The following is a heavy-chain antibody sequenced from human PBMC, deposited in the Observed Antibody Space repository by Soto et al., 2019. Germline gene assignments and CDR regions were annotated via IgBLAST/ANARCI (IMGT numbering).Heavy chain of an antibody. J-gene: IGHJ3*02. Sequence: GESLKISCKGSGYSFTSYWIGWVRQMPGKGLEWMGIIYPGDSDTRYSPSFQGQVTISADKPISTAYLQWSSLKASDTAMYYCARPRGYNWNPDAFDIWGQGTMVTVSS. CDR1: GYSFTSYW. CDR2: IYPGDSDT. V-gene: IGHV5-51*01. CDR3: ARPRGYNWNPDAFDI. D-gene: IGHD1-20*01.